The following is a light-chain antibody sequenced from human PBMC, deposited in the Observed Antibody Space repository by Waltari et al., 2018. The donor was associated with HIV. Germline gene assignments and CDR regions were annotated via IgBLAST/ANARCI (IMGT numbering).Light chain of an antibody. J-gene: IGLJ2*01. CDR2: EVT. Sequence: QSALTQPPSASGSPGQSVAISCTGTSSDIGAYNFVSWYQQQPGSAPKLIIFEVTKRPTGCPDRFSGSKAGNTASLTVSGLLPEDDADYYCSSYAGSNRFVVFGGGTRLTVL. V-gene: IGLV2-8*01. CDR1: SSDIGAYNF. CDR3: SSYAGSNRFVV.